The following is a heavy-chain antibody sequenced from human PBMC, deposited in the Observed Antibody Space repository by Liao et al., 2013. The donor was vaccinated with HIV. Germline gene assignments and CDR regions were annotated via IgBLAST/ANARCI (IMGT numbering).Heavy chain of an antibody. D-gene: IGHD2-15*01. CDR2: IYTSGSP. Sequence: QVQLLESGPGLVKPSETLSLTCTVSGGSISIYYWNWIRQPAGKGLEWIGHIYTSGSPNYNPSLRSRVTMSVDASKKQIALNLHSVTAADTAVYYCARGSDIVVVVAATRENNWFDPWGQGTLVTVSS. V-gene: IGHV4-4*07. CDR3: ARGSDIVVVVAATRENNWFDP. J-gene: IGHJ5*02. CDR1: GGSISIYY.